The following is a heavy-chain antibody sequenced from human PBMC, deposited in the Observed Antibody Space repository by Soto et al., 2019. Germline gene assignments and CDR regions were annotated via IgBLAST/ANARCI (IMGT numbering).Heavy chain of an antibody. V-gene: IGHV3-7*01. Sequence: EVQLVESGGGLVQPGGSLRLSCVDSGFTFSSYWMSWVRQAPVKGLEWVGNIKQDGSEENYVDSVKGRFTISRDNAKNAMYLQMNSRRAEDTAVYYRARRAASGRGWDVWGQGTTVVVSS. CDR1: GFTFSSYW. CDR3: ARRAASGRGWDV. CDR2: IKQDGSEE. D-gene: IGHD6-13*01. J-gene: IGHJ6*02.